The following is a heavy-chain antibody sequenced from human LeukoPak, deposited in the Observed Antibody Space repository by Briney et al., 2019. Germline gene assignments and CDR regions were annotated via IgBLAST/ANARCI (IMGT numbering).Heavy chain of an antibody. CDR3: ARVGGGWELLN. V-gene: IGHV3-7*01. Sequence: GGSLRLSCVASGFTFSSRDWMTWVRQAPGKGLEWVANIKQDGSEKNYVDSVKGRFTISRDNAKNSLSLQMNSLRAEDTAFYYCARVGGGWELLNWGQGTLVTVSS. CDR1: GFTFSSRDW. J-gene: IGHJ4*02. CDR2: IKQDGSEK. D-gene: IGHD2-15*01.